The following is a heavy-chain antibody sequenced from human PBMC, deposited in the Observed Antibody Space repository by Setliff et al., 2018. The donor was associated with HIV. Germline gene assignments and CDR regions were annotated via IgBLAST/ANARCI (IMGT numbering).Heavy chain of an antibody. J-gene: IGHJ6*03. Sequence: PSETLSLTCTVSGSSVTNNYWSWIRQAPGKGLVWVGYVYFSGSTEYNPSLRGRVTISVDTSKNQLSLKLTSVTAADTAVYYCVRGGYSSTWYYYYYMDVWGKGTTVTVS. V-gene: IGHV4-59*02. CDR1: GSSVTNNY. CDR2: VYFSGST. D-gene: IGHD6-13*01. CDR3: VRGGYSSTWYYYYYMDV.